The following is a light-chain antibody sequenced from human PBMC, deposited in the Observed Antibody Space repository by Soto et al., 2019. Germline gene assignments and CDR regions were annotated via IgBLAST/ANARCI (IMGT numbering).Light chain of an antibody. Sequence: DIVMTQSPDSLAVSLGERATINCKSSQSVLYSSNNKNYLAWYQQKPGQPPKLLIYQASRLEGGVPSRFSGSGSGTEFTLTISSLQPDDLATYYCQQYNSFPWTFGQGTKVDIK. CDR1: QSVLYSSNNKNY. J-gene: IGKJ1*01. CDR3: QQYNSFPWT. CDR2: QAS. V-gene: IGKV4-1*01.